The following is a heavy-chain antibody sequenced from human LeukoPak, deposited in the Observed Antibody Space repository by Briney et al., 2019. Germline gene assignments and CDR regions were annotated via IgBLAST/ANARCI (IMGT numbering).Heavy chain of an antibody. J-gene: IGHJ6*03. Sequence: GGSLRLSCAPSGFTFGDFGLGWVRQLPGKGLEWVSGVSANGGNTGYGDSVKGRFTISRDFSTASLFLQMTSLRVEDTALYYCARLCSDLSSGFPNSSFYYFMDVWGKGTSVTVS. D-gene: IGHD3-3*01. CDR3: ARLCSDLSSGFPNSSFYYFMDV. V-gene: IGHV3-20*04. CDR1: GFTFGDFG. CDR2: VSANGGNT.